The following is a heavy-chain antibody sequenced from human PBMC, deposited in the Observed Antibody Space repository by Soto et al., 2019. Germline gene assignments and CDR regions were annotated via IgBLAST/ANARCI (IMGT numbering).Heavy chain of an antibody. V-gene: IGHV3-64D*08. J-gene: IGHJ4*02. CDR2: ISSNGGST. CDR1: GFTFSSYA. CDR3: VKEPSSGWYVFDY. D-gene: IGHD6-19*01. Sequence: GGSLRLSCSASGFTFSSYAMHWVRQAPGKGLEYVSAISSNGGSTYYADSVKGRFTISRDNSKNTLYLQMSSLRAEDTAVYYCVKEPSSGWYVFDYWGQGTLVTVSS.